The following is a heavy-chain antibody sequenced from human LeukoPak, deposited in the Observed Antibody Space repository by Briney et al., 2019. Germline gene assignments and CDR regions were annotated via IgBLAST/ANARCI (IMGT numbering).Heavy chain of an antibody. CDR1: GGPISSSSYY. CDR3: ARVGYSSSWYGRYDYYFDN. J-gene: IGHJ4*02. Sequence: SETLSPTWTVPGGPISSSSYYWAWIRQPPGKGLERIGSLFCSGNMFYNPFLKSRLTISGDTSKNQVSLKLSSVTAADTAVYYGARVGYSSSWYGRYDYYFDNWGQGTLVTVSS. CDR2: LFCSGNM. V-gene: IGHV4-39*07. D-gene: IGHD6-13*01.